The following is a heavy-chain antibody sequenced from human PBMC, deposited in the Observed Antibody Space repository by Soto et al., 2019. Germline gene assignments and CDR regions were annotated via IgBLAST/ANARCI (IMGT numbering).Heavy chain of an antibody. Sequence: SETLSLTCTVSGGSISSYYWSWIRQPPGKGLGWIGYIYYSGSTNYNPSLKSRVTISVDTSKNQFSLKLSSVTAADTAVYYCARYSGYDNYFDYWGQGTLVTVSS. V-gene: IGHV4-59*08. D-gene: IGHD5-12*01. CDR1: GGSISSYY. CDR2: IYYSGST. CDR3: ARYSGYDNYFDY. J-gene: IGHJ4*02.